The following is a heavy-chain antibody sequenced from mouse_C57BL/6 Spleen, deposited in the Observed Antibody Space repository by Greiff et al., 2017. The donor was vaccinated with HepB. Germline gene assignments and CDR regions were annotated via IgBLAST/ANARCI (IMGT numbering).Heavy chain of an antibody. Sequence: QVQLQQSGPELVKPGASVKISCKASGYAFSSSWMNWVKQRPGKGLEWIGRIYPGDGDTNYNGKFKGKATLTADKSSSTAYMQLSSLTSEDSAVYFCAHYSNYDWFAYWGQGTLVTVSA. CDR3: AHYSNYDWFAY. J-gene: IGHJ3*01. V-gene: IGHV1-82*01. CDR1: GYAFSSSW. D-gene: IGHD2-5*01. CDR2: IYPGDGDT.